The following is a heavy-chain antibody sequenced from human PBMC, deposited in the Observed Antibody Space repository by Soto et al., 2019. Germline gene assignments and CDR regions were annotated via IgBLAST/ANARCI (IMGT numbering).Heavy chain of an antibody. CDR2: INPHSGGT. CDR3: ARAFFYQGSDSRGYSFDAFDF. D-gene: IGHD3-22*01. CDR1: GYTFTGYY. J-gene: IGHJ3*01. V-gene: IGHV1-2*02. Sequence: ASVKVSCKASGYTFTGYYIHWVRQAPGQGLEWMGWINPHSGGTNYAQRFQGRVTMTSDTSISTAYMELRSLRSDDTAVYYCARAFFYQGSDSRGYSFDAFDFWGPGTLVTVSS.